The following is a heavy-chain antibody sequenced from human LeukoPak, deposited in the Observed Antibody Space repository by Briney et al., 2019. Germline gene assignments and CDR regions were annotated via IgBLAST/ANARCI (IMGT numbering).Heavy chain of an antibody. D-gene: IGHD4-17*01. Sequence: PGGSLRLSCAASGFTFSTYWMHWVRQAPGKGLVWVARIKGDGSSTIYADSVKGRFTISRDNSKNTLYLQTSSLRAEDTAVYYCARASTPVPNLLEHWGRGTPSTVSS. CDR1: GFTFSTYW. V-gene: IGHV3-74*01. CDR2: IKGDGSST. J-gene: IGHJ1*01. CDR3: ARASTPVPNLLEH.